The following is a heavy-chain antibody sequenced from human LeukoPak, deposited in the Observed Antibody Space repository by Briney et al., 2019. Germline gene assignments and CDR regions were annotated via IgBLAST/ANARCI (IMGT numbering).Heavy chain of an antibody. D-gene: IGHD5-18*01. Sequence: GGAFRLFCEASGFTFCRYSMNWGRQAPGKGLEWVSSISSSSSYIYYADSVKGRFPIPRYNAKNSLYLQVNRLRAEDTAVYYCARVWAVDIAMVGYYYDGMDVWGQGTTVTVSS. V-gene: IGHV3-21*01. J-gene: IGHJ6*02. CDR3: ARVWAVDIAMVGYYYDGMDV. CDR1: GFTFCRYS. CDR2: ISSSSSYI.